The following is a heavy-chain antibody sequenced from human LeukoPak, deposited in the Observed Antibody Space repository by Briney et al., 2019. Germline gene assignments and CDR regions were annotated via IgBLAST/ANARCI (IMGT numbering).Heavy chain of an antibody. CDR2: ISAYNGNT. CDR3: ARGPQNDYGDYEFFGY. CDR1: GYTFTSYG. V-gene: IGHV1-18*01. J-gene: IGHJ4*02. Sequence: ASVKVSCKASGYTFTSYGISWVRQAPEQGLEWMGWISAYNGNTNYAQKLQGRVTMTTDTSTSTAYMELRSLRSDDTAVYYCARGPQNDYGDYEFFGYWGQGTLVTVSS. D-gene: IGHD4-17*01.